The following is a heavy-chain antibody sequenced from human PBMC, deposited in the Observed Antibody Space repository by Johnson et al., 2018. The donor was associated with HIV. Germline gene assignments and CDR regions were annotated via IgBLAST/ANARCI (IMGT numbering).Heavy chain of an antibody. J-gene: IGHJ3*01. Sequence: QVQLVESGGGVVQPGRSLRLSCAASGFTFSSHAIHWVRQAPGKGLEWVAVISYDGRNKHYADSVKGRFTISRDDSKNTLYLQMNSLRAEDTAVYYCAREMEMATIGGAFDLWGQGTMVTVSS. CDR1: GFTFSSHA. V-gene: IGHV3-30*04. D-gene: IGHD5-24*01. CDR3: AREMEMATIGGAFDL. CDR2: ISYDGRNK.